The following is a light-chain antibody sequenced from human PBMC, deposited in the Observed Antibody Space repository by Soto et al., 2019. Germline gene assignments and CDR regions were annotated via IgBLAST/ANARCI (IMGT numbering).Light chain of an antibody. CDR3: QLYGASPRWT. CDR1: QSVNHYH. J-gene: IGKJ1*01. CDR2: GAS. Sequence: EIVLTQSPGTLSLSPGERAILSCRASQSVNHYHLAWYHQKSGQAPRLLIYGASSRATGIPDRFSGSGSATAFPLTISRVEDEDSAVYHCQLYGASPRWTFCQGTKVEIQ. V-gene: IGKV3-20*01.